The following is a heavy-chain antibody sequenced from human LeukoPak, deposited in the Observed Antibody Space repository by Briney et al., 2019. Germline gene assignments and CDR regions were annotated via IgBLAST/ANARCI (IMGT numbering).Heavy chain of an antibody. Sequence: GGSLRLSCAASGFTFSSYGMHWVRQAPGKGLEWVAVIWYDGSNKYYADSVKGRFPISRDNSKNTLYLQMNSLRAEDTAVYYCARGGCGGDCYSDWYFDLWGRGTLVTVSS. J-gene: IGHJ2*01. V-gene: IGHV3-33*01. CDR1: GFTFSSYG. CDR2: IWYDGSNK. CDR3: ARGGCGGDCYSDWYFDL. D-gene: IGHD2-21*02.